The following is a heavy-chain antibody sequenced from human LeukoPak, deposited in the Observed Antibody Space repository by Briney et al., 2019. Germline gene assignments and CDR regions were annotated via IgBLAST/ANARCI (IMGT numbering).Heavy chain of an antibody. CDR1: GYTFTSYY. D-gene: IGHD2-15*01. CDR3: ARAYCSGGSCYSGLDY. V-gene: IGHV1-46*01. Sequence: ASETVSCTASGYTFTSYYMHWVRQAPGQGLEWMGIINPSGGSTSYAQKFQGRVTMTRDTSTSTVYMELSSLRSEDTAVYYCARAYCSGGSCYSGLDYWGQGTLVTVSS. CDR2: INPSGGST. J-gene: IGHJ4*02.